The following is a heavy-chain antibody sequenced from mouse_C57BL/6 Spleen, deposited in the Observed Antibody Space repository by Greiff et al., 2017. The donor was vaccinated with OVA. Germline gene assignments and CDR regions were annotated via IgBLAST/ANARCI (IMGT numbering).Heavy chain of an antibody. V-gene: IGHV3-1*01. CDR2: ISYSGST. CDR1: GYSITSGYD. J-gene: IGHJ1*03. D-gene: IGHD2-5*01. Sequence: VQLKESGPGMVKPSQSLSLTCTVTGYSITSGYDWHWIRHFPGNKLEWMGYISYSGSTNYNPSLKSRISITHDTSKNHFFLKLNSVTTEDTATYYCARGSNPWYFDVWGTGTTVTVSS. CDR3: ARGSNPWYFDV.